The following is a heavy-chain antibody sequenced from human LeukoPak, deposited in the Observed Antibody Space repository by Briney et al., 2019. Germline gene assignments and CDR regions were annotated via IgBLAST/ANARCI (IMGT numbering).Heavy chain of an antibody. Sequence: PGGSLRLSCAASGFTFSSYAMTWVRQAPGKGLEWVSGISASAGNTYYADSVKGRFTISRDNSKNTLYLQMNSLRAEDTAVYHCAKGLDVVHDHTGHYSNLFDPWGRGALVAVSS. V-gene: IGHV3-23*01. CDR2: ISASAGNT. J-gene: IGHJ5*02. CDR1: GFTFSSYA. D-gene: IGHD3-22*01. CDR3: AKGLDVVHDHTGHYSNLFDP.